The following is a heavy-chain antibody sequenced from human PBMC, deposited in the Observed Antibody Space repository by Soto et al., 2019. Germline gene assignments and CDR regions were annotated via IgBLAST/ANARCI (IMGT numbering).Heavy chain of an antibody. CDR1: GGTFSSYA. CDR2: IIPIFGTA. V-gene: IGHV1-69*01. D-gene: IGHD6-19*01. CDR3: ARAYSSGWYREFDY. J-gene: IGHJ4*02. Sequence: QVQLVQSGAEVKKPGSSVKVSCKASGGTFSSYAISWVRQAPGQGLEWMGGIIPIFGTANYAQKFQGRVTITADESTSTDYMELSSLRSEDTAVYYCARAYSSGWYREFDYWGQGTLVTVSS.